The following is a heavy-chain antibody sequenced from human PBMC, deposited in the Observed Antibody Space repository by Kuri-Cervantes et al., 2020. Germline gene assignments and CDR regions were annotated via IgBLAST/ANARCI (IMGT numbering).Heavy chain of an antibody. CDR2: IKQDESEK. Sequence: GGSLRLSCAASGFTFSRYWMTWVRQAPGKGLEWVANIKQDESEKNYVDSVKGRFTISRDNAENSLYLQMNSLRAEDTAVYYCARDLDGKDYWGQGTLVTVSS. CDR1: GFTFSRYW. V-gene: IGHV3-7*01. D-gene: IGHD3/OR15-3a*01. J-gene: IGHJ4*02. CDR3: ARDLDGKDY.